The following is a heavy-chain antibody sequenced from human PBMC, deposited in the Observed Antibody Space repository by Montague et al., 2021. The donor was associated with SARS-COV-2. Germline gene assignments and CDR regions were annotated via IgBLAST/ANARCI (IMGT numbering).Heavy chain of an antibody. CDR1: GGSISSGGYY. CDR3: ARVHGITMIVVVIGAFDT. J-gene: IGHJ3*02. D-gene: IGHD3-22*01. Sequence: TLSLTCTVSGGSISSGGYYWSWIRQPPGKGLEWIGNIYYSGSTYYNPSLKSRVTISVDTSKNQFSLKLSSVTAADTAVYYCARVHGITMIVVVIGAFDTWGQGTMVTVSS. CDR2: IYYSGST. V-gene: IGHV4-31*03.